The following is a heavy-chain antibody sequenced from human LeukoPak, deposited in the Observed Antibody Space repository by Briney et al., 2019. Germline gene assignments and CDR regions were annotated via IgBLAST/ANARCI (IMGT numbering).Heavy chain of an antibody. D-gene: IGHD3-9*01. V-gene: IGHV1-2*02. J-gene: IGHJ5*02. CDR3: ARAREVTGLTP. CDR2: INPNSGDT. CDR1: GYRFSGNY. Sequence: ASVTVSFTASGYRFSGNYIHLVRQAPGQGLEWMAWINPNSGDTNYAQKFQGRVTVTRDTSISTAYMELTRLTYDDTAIYYCARAREVTGLTPWGQGTLVTVSS.